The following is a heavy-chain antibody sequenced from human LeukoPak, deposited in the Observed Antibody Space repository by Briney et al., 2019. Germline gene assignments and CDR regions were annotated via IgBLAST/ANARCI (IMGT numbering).Heavy chain of an antibody. J-gene: IGHJ4*02. V-gene: IGHV3-30*02. CDR2: IRYDGRNK. D-gene: IGHD3-10*01. CDR1: GFTFSSYG. Sequence: PEGSLRLSCAASGFTFSSYGMHWVRQAPGKGLEWVAFIRYDGRNKYYADSVKGRFTISRDNSKNTVYLQMDSLRTDDTAVYYCAKGVDVLLWFGELSLYFDYWGQGTLVTVSS. CDR3: AKGVDVLLWFGELSLYFDY.